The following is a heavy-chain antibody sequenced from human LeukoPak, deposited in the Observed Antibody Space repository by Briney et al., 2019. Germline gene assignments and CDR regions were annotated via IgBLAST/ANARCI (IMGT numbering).Heavy chain of an antibody. CDR2: IIPIFGTA. Sequence: ASVKVSCKASGGTFSSYAISWVRQAPGHGLEWMGGIIPIFGTANYAQKFQGRVTITTDESTSTAYMELSSLRSEDTAVYYCASSIAAAGGHGFFDYWGQGTLVTVSS. J-gene: IGHJ4*02. D-gene: IGHD6-13*01. CDR3: ASSIAAAGGHGFFDY. V-gene: IGHV1-69*05. CDR1: GGTFSSYA.